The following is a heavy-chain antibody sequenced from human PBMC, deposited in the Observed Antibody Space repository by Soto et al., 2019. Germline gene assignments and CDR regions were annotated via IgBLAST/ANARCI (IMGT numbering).Heavy chain of an antibody. CDR2: LNPSGSST. CDR3: ARARVEIFWSGTLRDYYYYGMDV. CDR1: GYTFTSYY. Sequence: ASVKVSCKASGYTFTSYYIHWVRQAPGQGLEWMGLLNPSGSSTSYGHKFQGRVTMTRDTSTSTVYMEMSSLRSEDTAVYYCARARVEIFWSGTLRDYYYYGMDVWGQGTTVTVSS. D-gene: IGHD3-3*01. V-gene: IGHV1-46*01. J-gene: IGHJ6*02.